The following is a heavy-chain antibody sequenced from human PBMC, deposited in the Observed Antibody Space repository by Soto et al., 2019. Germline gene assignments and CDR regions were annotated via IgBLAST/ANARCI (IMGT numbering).Heavy chain of an antibody. D-gene: IGHD3-10*01. Sequence: ASVKVSCKASGYSFTTYVMHWVRQAPGQRLEWMGWINAGNGNTKYSQKFQGRVTVTRDTSATTAYMDLSSLRSEDTAVYYCARDTSMVRGVIPTYYYGMDVWGQGTTVTVSS. CDR3: ARDTSMVRGVIPTYYYGMDV. CDR2: INAGNGNT. CDR1: GYSFTTYV. V-gene: IGHV1-3*01. J-gene: IGHJ6*02.